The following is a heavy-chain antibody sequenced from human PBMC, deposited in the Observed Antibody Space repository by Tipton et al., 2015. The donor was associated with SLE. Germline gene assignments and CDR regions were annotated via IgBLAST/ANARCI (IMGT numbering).Heavy chain of an antibody. CDR2: ISSSSSYI. D-gene: IGHD4-23*01. CDR1: GFTFSSYS. CDR3: ARASMTMVVTGLDAFDI. J-gene: IGHJ3*02. V-gene: IGHV3-21*03. Sequence: SLRLSCAASGFTFSSYSMNWVRQAPGKGLELVSSISSSSSYIYYADSVKSRFTISRDNAKNPLYLQMNSLRAEDTAVYYCARASMTMVVTGLDAFDIWGQVTMVTVSS.